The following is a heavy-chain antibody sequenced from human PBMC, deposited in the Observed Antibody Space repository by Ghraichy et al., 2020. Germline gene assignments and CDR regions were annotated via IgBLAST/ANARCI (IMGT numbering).Heavy chain of an antibody. J-gene: IGHJ4*02. D-gene: IGHD3-10*01. V-gene: IGHV4-34*01. Sequence: SQTLSLTCAVYGGSFSGYYWSWIRQPPGKGLEWIGEINHSGSTNYNPSLKSRVTISVDTSKNQFSLKLSSVTAADTAVYYCASARMVRGVISFDYWGQGTLVTVSS. CDR2: INHSGST. CDR1: GGSFSGYY. CDR3: ASARMVRGVISFDY.